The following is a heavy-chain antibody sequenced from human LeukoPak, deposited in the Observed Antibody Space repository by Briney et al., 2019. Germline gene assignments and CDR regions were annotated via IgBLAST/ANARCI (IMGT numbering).Heavy chain of an antibody. V-gene: IGHV3-23*01. CDR3: AKWRRYYDSSGYRYFDY. D-gene: IGHD3-22*01. Sequence: GGSLRLSCAASGFTFSSYGMSWVRQAPGKGLEWVSAISGSGGSTYYADSVKGRFTTSRDNSKNTLYLQMNSLRAEDTAVYYCAKWRRYYDSSGYRYFDYWGQGTLVTVSS. CDR2: ISGSGGST. J-gene: IGHJ4*02. CDR1: GFTFSSYG.